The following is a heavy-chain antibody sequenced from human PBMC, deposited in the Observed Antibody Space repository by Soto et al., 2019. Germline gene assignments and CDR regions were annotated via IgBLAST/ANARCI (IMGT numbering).Heavy chain of an antibody. J-gene: IGHJ6*02. CDR2: IYYSGST. V-gene: IGHV4-59*01. CDR3: ARDFLYDSSGHYGMDV. D-gene: IGHD3-22*01. Sequence: SETLSLTCTVSGGSISSYYWSWIRQPPGKGLEWIGYIYYSGSTNYNPSLKSRVTISVDASKNQFSLKLSSVTAADTAVYYCARDFLYDSSGHYGMDVWGQGTTVTVSS. CDR1: GGSISSYY.